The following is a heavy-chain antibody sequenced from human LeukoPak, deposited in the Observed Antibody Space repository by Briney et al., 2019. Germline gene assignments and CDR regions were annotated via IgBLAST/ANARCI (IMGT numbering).Heavy chain of an antibody. CDR2: ISGSGGFT. V-gene: IGHV3-23*01. CDR3: AKECGYSYGMDY. CDR1: GFTFSSYA. J-gene: IGHJ4*02. Sequence: GGSLRLSCAASGFTFSSYAMSWVRQAPGQGLQWVSAISGSGGFTYYADSVKGLFTISRDNSKNTLYLQMNSLRAEDTAVYYCAKECGYSYGMDYWGQGTMVTVSS. D-gene: IGHD5-18*01.